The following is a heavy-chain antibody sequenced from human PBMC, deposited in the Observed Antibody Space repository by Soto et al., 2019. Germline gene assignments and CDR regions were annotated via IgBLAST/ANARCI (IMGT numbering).Heavy chain of an antibody. Sequence: HGGSLRLSCAASGFTFSSYSMNWVRQAPGKGLEWVSYISSSSSTIYYADSVKGRFTISRDNAKNSLYLQMNSLRAEDTAVYYCASSGYSGYGRHYYMDVWGKGTTVTVSS. V-gene: IGHV3-48*01. CDR1: GFTFSSYS. CDR2: ISSSSSTI. J-gene: IGHJ6*03. CDR3: ASSGYSGYGRHYYMDV. D-gene: IGHD5-12*01.